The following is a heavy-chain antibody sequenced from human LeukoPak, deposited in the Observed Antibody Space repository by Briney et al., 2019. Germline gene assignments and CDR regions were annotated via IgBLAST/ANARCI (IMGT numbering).Heavy chain of an antibody. Sequence: GGSLRLSCAASGFTFSSYGMHWVRQAPGKGLEWVAVISYDGSNKYYADSVKGRFTISRDNAKNSLYLQMNSLRAEDTAVYYCARDNPSSSSWYSYYYYGMDVWGQGTTVTVSS. J-gene: IGHJ6*02. CDR1: GFTFSSYG. D-gene: IGHD6-13*01. CDR3: ARDNPSSSSWYSYYYYGMDV. V-gene: IGHV3-30*03. CDR2: ISYDGSNK.